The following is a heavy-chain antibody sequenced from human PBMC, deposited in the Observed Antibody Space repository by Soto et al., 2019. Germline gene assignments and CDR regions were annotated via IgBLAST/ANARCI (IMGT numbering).Heavy chain of an antibody. Sequence: SETLSLTCTVSGASISSYFWSWIRQPAGKGLEWIGRIYTSGSTDYNPSLESRVTMSVDTSKKQVSLKLTSVTAADTAVYYCAAICGSPSCYGTDVWGQGTSVTVSS. CDR1: GASISSYF. V-gene: IGHV4-4*07. D-gene: IGHD2-2*01. CDR2: IYTSGST. CDR3: AAICGSPSCYGTDV. J-gene: IGHJ6*02.